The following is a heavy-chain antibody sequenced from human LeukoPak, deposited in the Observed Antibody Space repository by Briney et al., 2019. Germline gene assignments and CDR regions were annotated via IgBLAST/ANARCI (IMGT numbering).Heavy chain of an antibody. J-gene: IGHJ6*03. V-gene: IGHV1-8*01. D-gene: IGHD1-1*01. Sequence: ASVKVSCKASGYTFTSYDINWVRQASGQGLEWMGWMNPNSANTGFAQKFQGRVTMTRNTSISTAYMELSSLRSEDTAVYYCAGDLHLETKDYYYYMDVWGKGTTVTISS. CDR1: GYTFTSYD. CDR3: AGDLHLETKDYYYYMDV. CDR2: MNPNSANT.